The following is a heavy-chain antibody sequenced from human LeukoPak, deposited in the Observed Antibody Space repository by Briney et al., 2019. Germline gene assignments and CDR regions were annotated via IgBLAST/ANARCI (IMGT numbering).Heavy chain of an antibody. CDR3: TRVRVYSSGWYFDY. CDR2: IRSNTYGGTT. Sequence: GGSLTLPCTASGFTFANYAMSWVRQAPGKGLEWVGFIRSNTYGGTTHYAASVRGTFTISRDDSKSIAYLQMNSLKTEDTAVYYCTRVRVYSSGWYFDYWGQGTLVTVSS. J-gene: IGHJ4*02. V-gene: IGHV3-49*04. D-gene: IGHD6-19*01. CDR1: GFTFANYA.